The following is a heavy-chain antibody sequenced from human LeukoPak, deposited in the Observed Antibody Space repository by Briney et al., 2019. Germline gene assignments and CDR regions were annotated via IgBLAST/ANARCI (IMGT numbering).Heavy chain of an antibody. V-gene: IGHV3-33*01. CDR1: GFTFSSCG. D-gene: IGHD2-2*01. J-gene: IGHJ6*02. CDR2: IWYDGSNK. CDR3: AREGYCSITSCYVDYYYYYGMDV. Sequence: GRSLRLSCAASGFTFSSCGMHWVRQAPGKGLEWVAVIWYDGSNKYYADSVKGRFTISRDNSKNTLYLQMNSLRAEDTAVYYCAREGYCSITSCYVDYYYYYGMDVWGQGTTVTVSS.